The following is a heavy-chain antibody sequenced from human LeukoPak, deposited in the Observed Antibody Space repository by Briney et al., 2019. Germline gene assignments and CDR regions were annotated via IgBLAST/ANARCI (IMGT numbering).Heavy chain of an antibody. CDR3: TRHDTMVRGVTN. J-gene: IGHJ4*02. CDR1: GFTFSSYG. Sequence: GGSLRLSCAASGFTFSSYGMHWVRQAPGKGLEWVGFIRSKAYGGTTEYAASVKGRFTISRDDSKSIAYLQMHSLKTEDTAVYYCTRHDTMVRGVTNWGQGTLVTVSS. V-gene: IGHV3-49*04. D-gene: IGHD3-10*01. CDR2: IRSKAYGGTT.